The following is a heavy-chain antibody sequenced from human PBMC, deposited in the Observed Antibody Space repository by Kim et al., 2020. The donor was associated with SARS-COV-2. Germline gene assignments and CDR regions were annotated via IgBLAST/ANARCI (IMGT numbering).Heavy chain of an antibody. D-gene: IGHD1-1*01. V-gene: IGHV3-48*02. CDR2: ISSSSSTI. J-gene: IGHJ6*02. CDR3: ARALFTGTPVGIYYGMDV. Sequence: GGSLRLSCAASGFTFSSYSMNWVRQAPGKGLEWVSYISSSSSTIYYADSVKGRFTISRDNAKNSLYLQMNSLRDEDTAVYYCARALFTGTPVGIYYGMDVWGQGTTVTVSS. CDR1: GFTFSSYS.